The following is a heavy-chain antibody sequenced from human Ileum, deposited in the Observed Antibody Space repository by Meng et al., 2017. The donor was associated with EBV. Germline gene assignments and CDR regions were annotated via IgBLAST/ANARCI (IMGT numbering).Heavy chain of an antibody. J-gene: IGHJ4*02. CDR1: GDSISNSDHY. CDR2: IYRSGSS. CDR3: ARDPAYPRGLFDS. V-gene: IGHV4-39*07. Sequence: QWQLRGSGPGLGKPSEPLSLTCSVSGDSISNSDHYWNWIRRSPGKGLEWIASIYRSGSSYFDPSLKSRVSLSLDTSKNQFSLKLSSVTAADTALYYCARDPAYPRGLFDSWGQGILVTVSS. D-gene: IGHD3-10*01.